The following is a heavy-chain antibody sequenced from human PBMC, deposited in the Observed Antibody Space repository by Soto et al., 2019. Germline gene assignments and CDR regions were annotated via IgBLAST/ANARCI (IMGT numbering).Heavy chain of an antibody. D-gene: IGHD3-10*01. CDR2: IYYSGST. J-gene: IGHJ3*02. V-gene: IGHV4-39*01. CDR1: GASISSGTFY. Sequence: PSETLSLTCPVSGASISSGTFYWGWIRQPPGKGLEWIGSIYYSGSTYYNPSLKSRVTISVDTSKNQFSLKLSSVTAADTAVYYCAKGGSGSYSNAFDIWGQGTMVTV. CDR3: AKGGSGSYSNAFDI.